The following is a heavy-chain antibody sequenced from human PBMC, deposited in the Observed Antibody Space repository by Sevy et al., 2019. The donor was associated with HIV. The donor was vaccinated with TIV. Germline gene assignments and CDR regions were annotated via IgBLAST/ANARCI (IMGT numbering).Heavy chain of an antibody. CDR3: ARAEGRRYFDPSGWFDP. D-gene: IGHD3-9*01. Sequence: GGSLRLSCAASGFNLRNYGMHWVRQAPGKGLEWVAVIWYDGSNKYYGDSVKGRFTISRDNSKNTVYLQMNSLRVEDTALYYCARAEGRRYFDPSGWFDPWGQGTLVTVSS. J-gene: IGHJ5*02. V-gene: IGHV3-33*01. CDR1: GFNLRNYG. CDR2: IWYDGSNK.